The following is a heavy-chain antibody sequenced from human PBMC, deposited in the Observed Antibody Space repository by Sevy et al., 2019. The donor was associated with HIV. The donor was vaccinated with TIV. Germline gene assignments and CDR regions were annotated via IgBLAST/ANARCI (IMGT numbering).Heavy chain of an antibody. CDR2: IYSDGST. CDR3: ANHASDYDSSGYLERDAFDI. D-gene: IGHD3-22*01. V-gene: IGHV3-53*01. Sequence: GGSLRLSCAASGFTVSDNYMSWVRQAPGKGLEWVSVIYSDGSTYYADSVKGRFTISRDNSKNTLYLQMNSPRAEDTAVYYCANHASDYDSSGYLERDAFDIWGQGTMVTVSS. J-gene: IGHJ3*02. CDR1: GFTVSDNY.